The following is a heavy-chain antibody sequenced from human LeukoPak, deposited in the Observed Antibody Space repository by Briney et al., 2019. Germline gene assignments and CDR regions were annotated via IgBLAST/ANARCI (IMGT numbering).Heavy chain of an antibody. CDR2: ISSSGSTI. CDR3: AELGITMIGGV. D-gene: IGHD3-10*02. V-gene: IGHV3-48*03. J-gene: IGHJ6*04. Sequence: QSGRCLRPFRAASGFTLSSQGMNSVRLARGRGREWDSYISSSGSTIYYADSVKDRLTIYRDNDKNSLYLQMNSLRADDTAGYYCAELGITMIGGVWGKGTTVTISS. CDR1: GFTLSSQG.